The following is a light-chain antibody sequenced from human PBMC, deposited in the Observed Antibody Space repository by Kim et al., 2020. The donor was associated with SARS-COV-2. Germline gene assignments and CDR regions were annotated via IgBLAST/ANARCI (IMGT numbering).Light chain of an antibody. CDR1: SSDVGGYNL. CDR2: DVS. Sequence: QSALTQPASVSGSPGQSITISCTGTSSDVGGYNLVSWYQQHPGKAPILMISDVSKRPSGVSNRFSGSKSGNTASLTISGLQAEDEADYYCCSYAAGNTVVFGGGTQLTVL. CDR3: CSYAAGNTVV. J-gene: IGLJ2*01. V-gene: IGLV2-23*02.